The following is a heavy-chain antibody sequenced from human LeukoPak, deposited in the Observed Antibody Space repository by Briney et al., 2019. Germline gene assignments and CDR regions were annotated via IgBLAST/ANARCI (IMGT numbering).Heavy chain of an antibody. D-gene: IGHD4-23*01. Sequence: SVKVSCKASGGTFSSYAISWVRQAPGQGLEWMGGIIPIFGTANYAQKFQGRVTITTDESTSTAYMELSSLRSEDTAVCYCARHGGNSDYYYYYMDVSGKGTTVTVSS. V-gene: IGHV1-69*05. CDR1: GGTFSSYA. J-gene: IGHJ6*03. CDR2: IIPIFGTA. CDR3: ARHGGNSDYYYYYMDV.